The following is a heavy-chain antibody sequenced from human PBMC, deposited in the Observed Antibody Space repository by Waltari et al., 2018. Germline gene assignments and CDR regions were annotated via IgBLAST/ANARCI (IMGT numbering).Heavy chain of an antibody. CDR1: GSSFSNYD. V-gene: IGHV3-13*01. J-gene: IGHJ4*02. CDR3: ARSRTLQSGGGFDY. D-gene: IGHD4-4*01. Sequence: EVQLEESGGGVVTPGGSLRLYCATSGSSFSNYDMHWVRQLTGKGLEWVSGIGIAGDTYYPGFVKGRFTISRENAKKSLYLEMSSLRAGDTAVYYCARSRTLQSGGGFDYWGQGTLVTVSS. CDR2: IGIAGDT.